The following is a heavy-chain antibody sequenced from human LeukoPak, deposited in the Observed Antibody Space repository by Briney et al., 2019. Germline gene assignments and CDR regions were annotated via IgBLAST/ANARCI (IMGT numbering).Heavy chain of an antibody. CDR3: AKPSNMAAAGTGFDY. CDR2: FDPEDGET. V-gene: IGHV1-24*01. Sequence: ASVKVSCKVSGYTLTELSMLWVRQAPGKGLEWMGGFDPEDGETIYAQKFQGRVTMTENTSTDTAYMELSSLRSEDTAVYYCAKPSNMAAAGTGFDYWGQGTLVTVSS. J-gene: IGHJ4*02. CDR1: GYTLTELS. D-gene: IGHD6-13*01.